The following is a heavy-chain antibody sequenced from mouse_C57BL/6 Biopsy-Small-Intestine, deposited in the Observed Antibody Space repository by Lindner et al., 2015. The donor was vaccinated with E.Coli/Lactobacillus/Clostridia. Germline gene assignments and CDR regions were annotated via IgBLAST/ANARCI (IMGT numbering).Heavy chain of an antibody. CDR1: GFTFSDYG. CDR3: ARGNYGGDYFDY. D-gene: IGHD2-1*01. Sequence: VQLQESGGGLVKPGGSLKLSCAASGFTFSDYGMHWVRQVPEKGLEWVASISSGSSTIHYIDIVKGRFTISRDNAKNTLFLQTTSLRSEDTALYFCARGNYGGDYFDYWGQGTSLTVSS. V-gene: IGHV5-17*01. J-gene: IGHJ2*03. CDR2: ISSGSSTI.